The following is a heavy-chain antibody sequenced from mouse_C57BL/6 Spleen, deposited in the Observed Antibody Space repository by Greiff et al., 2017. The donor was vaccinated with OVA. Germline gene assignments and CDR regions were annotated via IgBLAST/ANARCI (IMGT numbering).Heavy chain of an antibody. CDR1: GYTFTDYE. Sequence: QVQLQQSGAELVRPGASVTLSCKASGYTFTDYEMHWVKQTPVHGLEWIGAIDPETGGTAYNQKFTGKAILTADKSSSTAYMELRSLTSEDSAVYYCTRMRYLDYWGQGTTLTVSS. J-gene: IGHJ2*01. D-gene: IGHD2-14*01. CDR2: IDPETGGT. V-gene: IGHV1-15*01. CDR3: TRMRYLDY.